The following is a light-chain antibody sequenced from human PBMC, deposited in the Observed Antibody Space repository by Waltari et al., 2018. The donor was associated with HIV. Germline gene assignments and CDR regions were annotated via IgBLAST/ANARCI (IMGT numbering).Light chain of an antibody. CDR3: HSADSSATYRV. J-gene: IGLJ3*02. CDR2: KDT. V-gene: IGLV3-25*03. Sequence: FELKHPPPVPLPPGQTARTTCPGIPLPKHKPYWFQQKPGQAPVLVIYKDTERPSGIPERFSGSSSGTTVTLTISGVQAEDEADYYCHSADSSATYRVFGGGTKLTVL. CDR1: PLPKHK.